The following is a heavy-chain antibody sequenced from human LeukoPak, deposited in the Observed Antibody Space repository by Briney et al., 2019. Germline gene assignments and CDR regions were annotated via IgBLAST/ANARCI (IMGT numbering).Heavy chain of an antibody. V-gene: IGHV3-15*01. CDR3: TTDVITMVRGVRYYFDY. CDR1: GFTFSNAW. J-gene: IGHJ4*02. CDR2: IKSKTDGGTT. Sequence: GGSLRLSCAASGFTFSNAWMSWVRQAPGKGLEWVGRIKSKTDGGTTDCAAPVKGRFTISRDDSKNTLYLQMNSLKTEDTAVYYCTTDVITMVRGVRYYFDYWGQGTLVTVSS. D-gene: IGHD3-10*01.